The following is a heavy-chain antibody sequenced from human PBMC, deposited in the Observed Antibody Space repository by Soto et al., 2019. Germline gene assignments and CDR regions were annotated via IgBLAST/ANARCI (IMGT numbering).Heavy chain of an antibody. CDR2: TYYRSKWYN. D-gene: IGHD1-7*01. CDR3: ARASNWNYD. CDR1: GDRGSSHSAS. J-gene: IGHJ4*02. V-gene: IGHV6-1*01. Sequence: SQTLSLTCAISGDRGSSHSASWDWIRQSPSRGLEWLGRTYYRSKWYNTYAVSVKSRITINPDTSKNQFSLHLNSVTPEDTAVYYCARASNWNYDWGQGTLVTVSS.